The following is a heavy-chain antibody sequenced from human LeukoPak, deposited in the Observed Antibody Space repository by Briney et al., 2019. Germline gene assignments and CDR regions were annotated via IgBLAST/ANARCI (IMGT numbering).Heavy chain of an antibody. Sequence: GASVNVSCKASGYTFTGYYMHWVRQAPGQGLEWMGWINPNSGGTNYAQKFQGWVTMTRDTPISTAYMELSRLRSDDTAVYYCARGALRIAARPRNNWFDPWGQGTLVTVSS. CDR3: ARGALRIAARPRNNWFDP. D-gene: IGHD6-6*01. CDR2: INPNSGGT. J-gene: IGHJ5*02. V-gene: IGHV1-2*04. CDR1: GYTFTGYY.